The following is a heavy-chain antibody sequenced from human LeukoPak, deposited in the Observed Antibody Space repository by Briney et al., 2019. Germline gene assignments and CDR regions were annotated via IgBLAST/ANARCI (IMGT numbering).Heavy chain of an antibody. CDR3: ARGSSSIPYYYYMDV. J-gene: IGHJ6*03. Sequence: PSETLSLTCTVSGGSISSSSYYWGWIRQPPGKGLEWIGSIYYSGSTYYNPSLKSRVTISVDTSKNQFSLKLSSVTAADTAVYYCARGSSSIPYYYYMDVWGKGTTVTVSS. CDR1: GGSISSSSYY. D-gene: IGHD6-13*01. CDR2: IYYSGST. V-gene: IGHV4-39*01.